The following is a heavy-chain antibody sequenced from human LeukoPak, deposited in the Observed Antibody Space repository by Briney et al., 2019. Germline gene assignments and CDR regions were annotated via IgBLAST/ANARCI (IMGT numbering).Heavy chain of an antibody. CDR3: ARGKVGVDWCFDI. Sequence: ASVKVSCKASGYTFTGYYVHSVRQAPGQGLEWIGSISPYNGGTKFAQNFQGRVSMTSDASISTASMELRSLTSDDTAVYYCARGKVGVDWCFDIWGRGTLVSVSS. V-gene: IGHV1-2*02. CDR2: ISPYNGGT. D-gene: IGHD1-26*01. CDR1: GYTFTGYY. J-gene: IGHJ2*01.